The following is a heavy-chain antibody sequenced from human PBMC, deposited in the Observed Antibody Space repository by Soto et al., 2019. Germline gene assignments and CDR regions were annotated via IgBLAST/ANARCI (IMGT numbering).Heavy chain of an antibody. D-gene: IGHD3-10*01. CDR3: TTDLPYGSGSYSGY. J-gene: IGHJ4*02. CDR1: GFTFSNAW. CDR2: IKSKTDGGTT. Sequence: EVQLVECGGGLGKPGGSLRLSCAASGFTFSNAWMSWVRQAPGKGLEWVGRIKSKTDGGTTDYAAPVKGRFTISRDDSKNTLYLQMNSLKTEDTAVYYCTTDLPYGSGSYSGYWGQGTLVTVSS. V-gene: IGHV3-15*01.